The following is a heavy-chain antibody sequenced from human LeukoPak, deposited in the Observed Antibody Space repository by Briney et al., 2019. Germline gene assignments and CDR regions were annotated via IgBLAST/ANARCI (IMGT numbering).Heavy chain of an antibody. V-gene: IGHV4-39*07. CDR3: ARRSGIQLWLD. D-gene: IGHD5-18*01. CDR2: IYYSGST. CDR1: GGSISSSSYY. Sequence: SETLSLTCTVSGGSISSSSYYWGWIRQPPGKGLEWIGSIYYSGSTYYNPSLKSRVTISVDTSKNQFSLKLSYVTAADTAVYYCARRSGIQLWLDWGQGTLVTVSS. J-gene: IGHJ4*02.